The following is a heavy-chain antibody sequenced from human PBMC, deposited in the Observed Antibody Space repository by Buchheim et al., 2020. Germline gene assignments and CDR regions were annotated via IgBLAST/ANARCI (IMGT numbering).Heavy chain of an antibody. Sequence: EVQLVESGGGLVQPGGSLRLSCAASGFTFSSYSMNWVRQAPGKGLEWVSYISSSSTIYYADSVKGRFTISRDNAKNSLYLQMNSLRAEDTAVYYCARRDDYSNYYYGMDVWGQGTT. CDR1: GFTFSSYS. CDR3: ARRDDYSNYYYGMDV. D-gene: IGHD4-11*01. CDR2: ISSSSTI. V-gene: IGHV3-48*01. J-gene: IGHJ6*02.